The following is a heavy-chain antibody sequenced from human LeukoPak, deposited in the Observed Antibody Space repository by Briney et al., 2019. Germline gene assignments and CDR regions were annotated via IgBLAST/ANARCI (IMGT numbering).Heavy chain of an antibody. V-gene: IGHV4-34*01. Sequence: SETLSLTCAVYGESMIGHYWIWIRQPPGKRLEWIGEIHHSGGTNSNPSLKNRLTMSIDMSKNQFSLKLKSVTAADTAVYYCARATASGSGRAYDHWAQGNLVPVSS. J-gene: IGHJ4*02. CDR3: ARATASGSGRAYDH. CDR2: IHHSGGT. CDR1: GESMIGHY. D-gene: IGHD3-10*01.